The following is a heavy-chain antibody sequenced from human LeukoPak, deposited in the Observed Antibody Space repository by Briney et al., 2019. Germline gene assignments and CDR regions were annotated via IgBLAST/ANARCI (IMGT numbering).Heavy chain of an antibody. CDR2: IYTTGST. V-gene: IGHV4-4*07. Sequence: SETLSLTCTVSGGSISSYYWTWIRPPTRKGLGGIGRIYTTGSTKYNPSLKSRVTMSVDTSKNQFSLKLSSVTAADTAVYYCARGYTSGSSYYFDYWGQGTLVTVSS. CDR3: ARGYTSGSSYYFDY. CDR1: GGSISSYY. D-gene: IGHD6-19*01. J-gene: IGHJ4*02.